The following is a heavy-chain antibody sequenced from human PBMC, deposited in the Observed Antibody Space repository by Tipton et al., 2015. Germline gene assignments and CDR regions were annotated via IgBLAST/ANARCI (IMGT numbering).Heavy chain of an antibody. CDR2: IRYSGST. Sequence: TLSLTCTVSGGSFSSYYWSWIRQPPGKGLEWIGYIRYSGSTNYNPSLKSRVTISVDTSKTQFSLKVSSVTAADTAMYYCARARGRHGGLFDSWGQGTLVTVSS. CDR1: GGSFSSYY. V-gene: IGHV4-59*01. J-gene: IGHJ4*02. D-gene: IGHD4-23*01. CDR3: ARARGRHGGLFDS.